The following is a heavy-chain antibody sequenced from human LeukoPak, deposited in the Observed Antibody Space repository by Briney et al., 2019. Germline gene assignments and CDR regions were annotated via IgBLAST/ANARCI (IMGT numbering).Heavy chain of an antibody. J-gene: IGHJ6*03. D-gene: IGHD5-12*01. CDR2: IYPGDSDT. CDR3: ASLTRGYSGYAYYYYMDV. Sequence: LGESLKISCKGSGYSSTSYWIGWVRQMPGKGLEWMGIIYPGDSDTRYSPSFQGQVTISADKSISTAYLQWSSLKASDTAMYYCASLTRGYSGYAYYYYMDVWGKGTTVTVSS. V-gene: IGHV5-51*01. CDR1: GYSSTSYW.